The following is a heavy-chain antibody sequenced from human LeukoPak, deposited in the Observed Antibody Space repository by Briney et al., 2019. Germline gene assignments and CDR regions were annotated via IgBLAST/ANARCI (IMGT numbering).Heavy chain of an antibody. CDR3: ARDRGVRGGAVNWFDP. J-gene: IGHJ5*02. Sequence: GGTLRLSCAASGFTFNSYGLSWVRQAPGKGLEWVSAISGSGGNTYYADSVMGRFTISRDNSKNTLYLQMNSLRAEDTAVYYCARDRGVRGGAVNWFDPWGQGTLVTVSS. CDR1: GFTFNSYG. CDR2: ISGSGGNT. D-gene: IGHD3-10*01. V-gene: IGHV3-23*01.